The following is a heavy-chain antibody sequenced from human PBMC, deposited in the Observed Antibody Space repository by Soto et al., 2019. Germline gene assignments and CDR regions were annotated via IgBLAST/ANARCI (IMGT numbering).Heavy chain of an antibody. V-gene: IGHV4-59*01. CDR2: IYYSGST. CDR3: TTRPSSVGWFDP. CDR1: GSSISSYY. J-gene: IGHJ5*02. D-gene: IGHD6-6*01. Sequence: SETLSLTCSISGSSISSYYWTWVRQPPKKGLEWIGNIYYSGSTNYSPSLKGRVTISIDTSKNQFSLQLTSVTAADTAMYYCTTRPSSVGWFDPWGQGTLVTVSS.